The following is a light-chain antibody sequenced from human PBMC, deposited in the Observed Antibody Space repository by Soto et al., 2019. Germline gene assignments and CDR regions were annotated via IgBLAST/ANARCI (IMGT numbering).Light chain of an antibody. CDR1: SSDVGGHNY. V-gene: IGLV2-14*01. Sequence: SVLTQPASVSGSPGQSITISCTGASSDVGGHNYVSWYQQHPVKAPKLMIYDVTNRPSGVSDRFSGSKSGNTASLTISGLQAEDEADYYCSSYTSSSTPYVFGTGTKVTVL. J-gene: IGLJ1*01. CDR2: DVT. CDR3: SSYTSSSTPYV.